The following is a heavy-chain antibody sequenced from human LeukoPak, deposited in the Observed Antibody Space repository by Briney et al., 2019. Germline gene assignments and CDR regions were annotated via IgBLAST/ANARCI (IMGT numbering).Heavy chain of an antibody. Sequence: PGGSLRLSCAASGFTFSSYGMEWVRQAPGKGLEWVAFIRYDGSNKYYADSVKGRFTISRDNSKNTLNLQMNSLRAEDTAVYYCARWGGLELPEYYYMDVWGKGTTVTVSS. J-gene: IGHJ6*03. D-gene: IGHD1-7*01. CDR1: GFTFSSYG. CDR2: IRYDGSNK. CDR3: ARWGGLELPEYYYMDV. V-gene: IGHV3-30*02.